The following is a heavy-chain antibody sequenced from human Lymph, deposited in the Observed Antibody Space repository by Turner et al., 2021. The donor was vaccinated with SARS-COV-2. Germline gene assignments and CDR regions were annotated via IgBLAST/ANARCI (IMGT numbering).Heavy chain of an antibody. D-gene: IGHD7-27*01. CDR2: INWNGGST. J-gene: IGHJ4*02. CDR3: ARGTGAADY. V-gene: IGHV3-20*01. Sequence: EVQLVESGGGVVRPRGSLRLSCAAPGFTFDDYGMGWVRQAPGRGLEWVSNINWNGGSTGYADSVKGRFTISRDNAKNSLYLQVNSLRAEDTALYHCARGTGAADYWGQGTLVTVSS. CDR1: GFTFDDYG.